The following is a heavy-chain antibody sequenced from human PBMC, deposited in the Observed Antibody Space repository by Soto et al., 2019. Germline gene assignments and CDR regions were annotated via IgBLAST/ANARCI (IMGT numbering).Heavy chain of an antibody. CDR1: GFTFSNYD. D-gene: IGHD6-13*01. J-gene: IGHJ4*02. V-gene: IGHV3-30*03. Sequence: QVQLVESGGGVVQPGRSLRLSCAASGFTFSNYDMHWVRQAPGKGLEWVAVISSDGGNKYYADSVKGRFTISRDNSKNTLYLQMNSLRSEDTAVYYCATDHVRVGYLEGWDFYFDFWGQGTLVTVSS. CDR2: ISSDGGNK. CDR3: ATDHVRVGYLEGWDFYFDF.